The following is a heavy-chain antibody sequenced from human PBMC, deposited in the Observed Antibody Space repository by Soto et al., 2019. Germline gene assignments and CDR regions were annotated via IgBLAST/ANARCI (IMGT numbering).Heavy chain of an antibody. J-gene: IGHJ6*02. CDR3: ARGLKNYYGMDV. CDR2: LNSDGSSG. D-gene: IGHD3-16*01. Sequence: EVQLVESGGGLVQPGGSLRLSCAASGFTFSGYWMHWVRQAPVKGLVWVSRLNSDGSSGYYGDSMKGRFTISRDNAKNTLYLQMNSLRDEDTAVYYCARGLKNYYGMDVWGQGTTVTVSS. CDR1: GFTFSGYW. V-gene: IGHV3-74*01.